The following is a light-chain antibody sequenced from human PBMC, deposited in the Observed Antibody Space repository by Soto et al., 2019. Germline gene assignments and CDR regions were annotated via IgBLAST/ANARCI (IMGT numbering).Light chain of an antibody. V-gene: IGLV1-51*01. CDR2: DNN. Sequence: QSVLTQPPSVSAAPGQKVSISCSGSTSNIGKNFVSLYQQLPGTAPKLLIYDNNKRPLEIPDRFSGSKSGTSGTLDITGLQTGDEADYYCGSWDTSLSAGVFGTGTKVTVL. CDR3: GSWDTSLSAGV. CDR1: TSNIGKNF. J-gene: IGLJ1*01.